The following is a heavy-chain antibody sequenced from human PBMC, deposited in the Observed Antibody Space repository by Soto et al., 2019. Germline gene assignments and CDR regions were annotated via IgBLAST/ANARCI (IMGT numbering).Heavy chain of an antibody. CDR2: IYPGDSDA. Sequence: GESLKISCKGSGYTFTDYWIGWVRQLPGKGLEWMGIIYPGDSDARYSPSFQGQVTISADKSISTAYLQWSSLKASDTAMYYCARLPYSNYAYYYYGMDVWGQGTTVTVSS. CDR3: ARLPYSNYAYYYYGMDV. J-gene: IGHJ6*02. V-gene: IGHV5-51*01. CDR1: GYTFTDYW. D-gene: IGHD4-4*01.